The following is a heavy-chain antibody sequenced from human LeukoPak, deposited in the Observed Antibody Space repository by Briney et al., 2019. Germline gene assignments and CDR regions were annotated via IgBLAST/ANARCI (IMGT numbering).Heavy chain of an antibody. Sequence: SETLSLTCSVSGYSMSSGYYWGWIRQPPERGLEWIGSMYHTGSTYYNPSLKSRVTMSVDTSKNQFSLKLSSVTAADTAVYYCARGGYYYDSSGYYYFDYWGQGTLVTVSS. J-gene: IGHJ4*02. CDR3: ARGGYYYDSSGYYYFDY. V-gene: IGHV4-38-2*02. CDR1: GYSMSSGYY. CDR2: MYHTGST. D-gene: IGHD3-22*01.